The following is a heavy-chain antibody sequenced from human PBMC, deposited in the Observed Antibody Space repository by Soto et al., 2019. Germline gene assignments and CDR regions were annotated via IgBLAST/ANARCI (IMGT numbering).Heavy chain of an antibody. J-gene: IGHJ6*02. CDR2: MNPNSGNT. D-gene: IGHD2-2*01. CDR1: GYTFTSND. V-gene: IGHV1-8*01. CDR3: ARGPYCSSTSCYPLGIFVNYYGMDV. Sequence: GASVKVSCKASGYTFTSNDINWVRQATGQGLEWMGWMNPNSGNTGYAQKFQGRVTMTRNTSISTAYMELSSLRSEDTAVYYCARGPYCSSTSCYPLGIFVNYYGMDVWGQGTTVTVSS.